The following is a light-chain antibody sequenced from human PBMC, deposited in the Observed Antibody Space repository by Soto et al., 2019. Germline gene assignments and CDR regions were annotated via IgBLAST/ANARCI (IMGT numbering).Light chain of an antibody. CDR1: QSISSY. V-gene: IGKV1-39*01. CDR3: QQGYSTPST. J-gene: IGKJ1*01. CDR2: AAS. Sequence: DIQMTQSPSSLSASVGDRVTITCRASQSISSYLNWYQQKPGKAPKLLIYAASSLQSGVPSRFSGSGSGTDFTITISSLQPEDFATYYCQQGYSTPSTFGQGTKVEIK.